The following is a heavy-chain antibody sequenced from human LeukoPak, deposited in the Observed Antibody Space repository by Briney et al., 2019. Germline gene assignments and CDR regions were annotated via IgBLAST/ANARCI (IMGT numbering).Heavy chain of an antibody. CDR1: GYSFTSYW. J-gene: IGHJ6*02. CDR3: ARGASSGWYRYYYYYGMDV. Sequence: NHGESLKISCKGSGYSFTSYWIGWVRQMPGKGLEWMGIIYPGDSDTRYSPSFQGQVTISADKSISTAYLQWSSLKASDTAMYYCARGASSGWYRYYYYYGMDVWGQGTTVTVSS. D-gene: IGHD6-19*01. V-gene: IGHV5-51*01. CDR2: IYPGDSDT.